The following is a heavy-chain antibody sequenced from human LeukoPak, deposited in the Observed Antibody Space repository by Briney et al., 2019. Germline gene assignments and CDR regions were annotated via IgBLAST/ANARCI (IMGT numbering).Heavy chain of an antibody. Sequence: PSETLSLTCTVSGGSISSYYWSWIRQPPGKGLEWIGYIYYSGSTNYNPSLKSRVTISVDTSNNQFSLKLTSVTAADTAVYYCARQVGYSSGWYIYWGQGTLVTVSS. CDR3: ARQVGYSSGWYIY. CDR2: IYYSGST. V-gene: IGHV4-59*08. CDR1: GGSISSYY. D-gene: IGHD6-19*01. J-gene: IGHJ4*02.